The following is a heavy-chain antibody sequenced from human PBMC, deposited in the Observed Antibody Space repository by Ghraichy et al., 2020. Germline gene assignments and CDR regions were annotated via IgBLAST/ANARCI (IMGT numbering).Heavy chain of an antibody. CDR2: VKPILGTA. CDR3: ATALSDYYDTSGP. V-gene: IGHV1-69*10. D-gene: IGHD3-22*01. CDR1: GGTFSRYV. J-gene: IGHJ5*02. Sequence: SVKVSCRASGGTFSRYVISWVRQAPGQGLEWMGGVKPILGTASYAQKFQGRVTITADTSTSTAYMELSSLRSEDTAVYYCATALSDYYDTSGPWGQGTLVTVSS.